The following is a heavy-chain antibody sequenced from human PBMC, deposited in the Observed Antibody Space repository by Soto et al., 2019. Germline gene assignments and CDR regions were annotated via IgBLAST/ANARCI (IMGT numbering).Heavy chain of an antibody. V-gene: IGHV3-23*01. CDR1: GFTFSSYA. J-gene: IGHJ4*02. CDR2: ISGSGNSP. CDR3: AKELVAVAGTGCHY. Sequence: EVQLLESGGGLVQPGGSLRLSCVASGFTFSSYAMSWVRQAPGKGLEWVSVISGSGNSPHYADSVKGRFTISRDNSKNTLSLQMNSLRAEDTAVYYCAKELVAVAGTGCHYWGQGTLVTVSS. D-gene: IGHD6-19*01.